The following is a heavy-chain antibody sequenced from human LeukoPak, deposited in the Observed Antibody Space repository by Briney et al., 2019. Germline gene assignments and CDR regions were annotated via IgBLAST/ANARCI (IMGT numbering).Heavy chain of an antibody. V-gene: IGHV5-51*01. Sequence: GESLKISCKGSGYTFSSYWIGWVRQMPGKGLGWMGIIYPGDSDTRYSPSLQGQVTISVDTSIGTAYLQWSSLKAADTAIYYCASQSDFRLDYWGQGTLVTVSS. CDR3: ASQSDFRLDY. J-gene: IGHJ4*02. D-gene: IGHD3-3*01. CDR1: GYTFSSYW. CDR2: IYPGDSDT.